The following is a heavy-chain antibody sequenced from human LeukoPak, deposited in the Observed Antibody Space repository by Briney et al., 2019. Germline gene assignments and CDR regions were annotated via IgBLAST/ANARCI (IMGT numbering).Heavy chain of an antibody. CDR1: GYTFTSYY. J-gene: IGHJ4*02. CDR3: ARVSCSGGSRSLDY. Sequence: ASVKVSCKASGYTFTSYYLHWVRQAPGQGLEWMGIINPGGDTTTYAQKFQGRVTMTRDTSTSTSYMELSSLRSEDTAVYYCARVSCSGGSRSLDYWGQGTLVTVSS. D-gene: IGHD2-15*01. V-gene: IGHV1-46*01. CDR2: INPGGDTT.